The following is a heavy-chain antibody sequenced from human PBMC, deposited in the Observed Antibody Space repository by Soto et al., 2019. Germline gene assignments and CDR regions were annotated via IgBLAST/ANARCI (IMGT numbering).Heavy chain of an antibody. CDR3: SRAAGTMGYGMDV. CDR2: IYHSGST. V-gene: IGHV4-30-2*01. J-gene: IGHJ6*02. D-gene: IGHD6-13*01. Sequence: SETLSLTCGVSGGSISRGGYSWSWIRQPPGKGLEWIGYIYHSGSTYYNPSLKSRVTISVDRSKNQFSLKLSSVTAADTAVYYFSRAAGTMGYGMDVWGQGTTVTVSS. CDR1: GGSISRGGYS.